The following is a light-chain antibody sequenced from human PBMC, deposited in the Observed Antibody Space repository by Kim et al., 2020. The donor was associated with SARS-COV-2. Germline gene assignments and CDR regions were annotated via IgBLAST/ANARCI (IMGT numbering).Light chain of an antibody. Sequence: QEVTISCSGSSANIGNNYVSWYQQLPGTAPKLLIYDTNKRPSVIPDRFSGSKSGTSATLGITGLQTGDEADYYCGTWDSSLSGGVFGGGTQLTVL. CDR1: SANIGNNY. CDR2: DTN. CDR3: GTWDSSLSGGV. V-gene: IGLV1-51*01. J-gene: IGLJ2*01.